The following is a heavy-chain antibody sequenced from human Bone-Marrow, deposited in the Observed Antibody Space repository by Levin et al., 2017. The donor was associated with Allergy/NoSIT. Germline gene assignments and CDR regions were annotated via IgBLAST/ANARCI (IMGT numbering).Heavy chain of an antibody. CDR1: GFTFSSYS. Sequence: GESLKISCAASGFTFSSYSMNWVRQAPGKGLEWVSSISSSSSYIYYADSVKGRFTISRDNAKNSLYLQMNSLRAEDTAVYYCARDQLLYGAKGFDYWGQGTLVTVSS. CDR3: ARDQLLYGAKGFDY. D-gene: IGHD2-2*02. V-gene: IGHV3-21*01. J-gene: IGHJ4*02. CDR2: ISSSSSYI.